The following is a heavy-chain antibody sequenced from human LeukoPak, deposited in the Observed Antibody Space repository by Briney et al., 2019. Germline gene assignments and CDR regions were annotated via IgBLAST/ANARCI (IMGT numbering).Heavy chain of an antibody. CDR2: IGSDNKP. CDR1: GFTFSAYA. Sequence: GGSLRLSCEASGFTFSAYAMTWVRQAPGKGLEWVSSIGSDNKPHYSESVKGRFAISRDNSKSMLFLQLNSLRAEDTAVYYCAPWAPLQTTVTTSDSWGQGTLVTVSS. D-gene: IGHD4-17*01. J-gene: IGHJ4*02. V-gene: IGHV3-23*05. CDR3: APWAPLQTTVTTSDS.